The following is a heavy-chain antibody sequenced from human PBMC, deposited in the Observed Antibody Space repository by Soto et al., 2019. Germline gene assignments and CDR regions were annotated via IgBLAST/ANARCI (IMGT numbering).Heavy chain of an antibody. CDR3: GKDPNGDYVGGSDF. CDR2: VSARGDTT. Sequence: EVQLLESGGGIVQPGGTLRLSCAASGFTFGRFAMSWVRQAPGKGLEWVSGVSARGDTTYYADAVRSRFSISRDNSKNTLSLQMNSLRVEDTAVYYCGKDPNGDYVGGSDFWGQGTMVTVSS. V-gene: IGHV3-23*01. D-gene: IGHD4-17*01. J-gene: IGHJ3*01. CDR1: GFTFGRFA.